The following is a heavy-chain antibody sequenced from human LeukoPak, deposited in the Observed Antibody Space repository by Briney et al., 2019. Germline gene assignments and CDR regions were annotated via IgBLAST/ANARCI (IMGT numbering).Heavy chain of an antibody. Sequence: PSETLSLTCTVSGGSISSYYWSWIRQPAGKGLEWIGRIYTSGSTNYNPSLKSRVTMSVDTSKNQFSLRLSSVTAADTAVYYCAKDRGPTKYGDVPLQAFDYWGQGTLVTVSS. CDR3: AKDRGPTKYGDVPLQAFDY. CDR1: GGSISSYY. D-gene: IGHD4-17*01. CDR2: IYTSGST. V-gene: IGHV4-4*07. J-gene: IGHJ4*02.